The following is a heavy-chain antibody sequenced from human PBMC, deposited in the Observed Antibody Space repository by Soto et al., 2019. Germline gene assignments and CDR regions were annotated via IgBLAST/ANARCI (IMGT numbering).Heavy chain of an antibody. Sequence: GFLRVSRAASGVTFTNAWRNWVRQAKGKGLEWVGRIKSKTDGGTPDFAAPVRGRFAISRDDSKSKVYLQMNSLKTEDTAMYYFTTDAYLRLELVRFDFWVLGTLVTVS. CDR3: TTDAYLRLELVRFDF. CDR1: GVTFTNAW. V-gene: IGHV3-15*07. J-gene: IGHJ4*01. D-gene: IGHD1-7*01. CDR2: IKSKTDGGTP.